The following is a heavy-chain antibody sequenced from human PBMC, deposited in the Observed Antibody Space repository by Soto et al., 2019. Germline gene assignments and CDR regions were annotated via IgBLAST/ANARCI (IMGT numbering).Heavy chain of an antibody. CDR3: AKDWRYCSGGSCYPYYFDY. CDR1: GFTFSSYA. J-gene: IGHJ4*02. Sequence: GGSLRLSCAASGFTFSSYAMSWVRQAPGKGLEWVSAISGSGGSTYYADSVKGRFTISRDNSKSTLYLQMNSLRAEDTAVYYCAKDWRYCSGGSCYPYYFDYWGQGTLVTVSS. D-gene: IGHD2-15*01. V-gene: IGHV3-23*01. CDR2: ISGSGGST.